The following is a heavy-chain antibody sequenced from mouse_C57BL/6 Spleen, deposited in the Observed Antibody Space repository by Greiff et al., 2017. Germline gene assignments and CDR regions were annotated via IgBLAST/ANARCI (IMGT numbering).Heavy chain of an antibody. Sequence: VHLVESGPGLVQPSQSLSITCTVSGFSLTSYGVHWVRQPPGKGLEWLGVIWSGGSTDYNAAFISRLSISKDNSKSQVFFKMNSLQADDTAIYYCAIYYYGSSRYAMDYWGQGTSVTVSS. CDR1: GFSLTSYG. CDR3: AIYYYGSSRYAMDY. J-gene: IGHJ4*01. CDR2: IWSGGST. D-gene: IGHD1-1*01. V-gene: IGHV2-4*01.